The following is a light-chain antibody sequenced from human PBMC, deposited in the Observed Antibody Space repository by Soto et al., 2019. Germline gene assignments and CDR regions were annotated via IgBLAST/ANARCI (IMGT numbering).Light chain of an antibody. J-gene: IGKJ4*01. CDR3: QQVKTYPRT. Sequence: DIQMTQSPSTLSASAGDRLTITCRASQSINNWLAWYQKKPGRAPKLLIYEESTLHSGVPSRFSGRKSGTQFTLTIDSLQPEDFATYYCQQVKTYPRTFGGGTKVDIK. CDR1: QSINNW. V-gene: IGKV1-5*01. CDR2: EES.